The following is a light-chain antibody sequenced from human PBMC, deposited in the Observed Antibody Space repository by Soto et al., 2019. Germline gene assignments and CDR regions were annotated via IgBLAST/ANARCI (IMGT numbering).Light chain of an antibody. Sequence: EVLMTQSPATLSVSPGERATLSCRASQSVSGKLAWYQQKPGQAPRLLIYDASTRATGIPARFSGSGSGTEFTLTISSLQSEDFAVYYCQQSNNWPWTFGQGNKVEFK. CDR1: QSVSGK. V-gene: IGKV3-15*01. CDR2: DAS. J-gene: IGKJ1*01. CDR3: QQSNNWPWT.